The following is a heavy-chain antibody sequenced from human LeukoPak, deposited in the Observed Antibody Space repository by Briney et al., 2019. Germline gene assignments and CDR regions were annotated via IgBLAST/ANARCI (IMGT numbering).Heavy chain of an antibody. CDR2: IIPIFGTA. CDR3: ASPPGGDGYYYDSSGHSRYDY. Sequence: ASVKVSCKXSGGTFSSYAISWVRQAPGQGLEWMGGIIPIFGTANYAQKFQGRVTITTDESTSTAYMELSSLRSEDTAVYYCASPPGGDGYYYDSSGHSRYDYWGQGTLVTVSS. V-gene: IGHV1-69*05. J-gene: IGHJ4*02. CDR1: GGTFSSYA. D-gene: IGHD3-22*01.